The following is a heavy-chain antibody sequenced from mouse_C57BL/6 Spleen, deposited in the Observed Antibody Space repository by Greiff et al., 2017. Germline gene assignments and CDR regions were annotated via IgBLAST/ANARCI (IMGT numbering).Heavy chain of an antibody. CDR2: ISSGSSTI. V-gene: IGHV5-17*01. CDR1: GFTFSDYG. CDR3: ARILPYYAMDY. Sequence: DVMLVESGGGLVKPGGSLKLSCAASGFTFSDYGMHWVRQAPEKGLEWVAYISSGSSTIYYADTVKGRFTISRDNAKNTLFLQMTSLRSEDTAMYYCARILPYYAMDYWGQGTSVTVSS. J-gene: IGHJ4*01. D-gene: IGHD2-10*01.